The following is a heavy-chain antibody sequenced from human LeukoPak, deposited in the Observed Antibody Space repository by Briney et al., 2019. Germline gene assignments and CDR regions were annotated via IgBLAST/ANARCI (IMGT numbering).Heavy chain of an antibody. D-gene: IGHD3-10*01. J-gene: IGHJ4*02. CDR2: ISYDGSNK. V-gene: IGHV3-30*18. Sequence: GGSLRLSCAASGFTFSSYGMHWVRQAPGKGLEWVAVISYDGSNKYYADSVKGRFTISRDNSKSTLYLQMNSLRAEDTAVYYCAKDRGSGSYYIFDYWGQGTLVTVSS. CDR1: GFTFSSYG. CDR3: AKDRGSGSYYIFDY.